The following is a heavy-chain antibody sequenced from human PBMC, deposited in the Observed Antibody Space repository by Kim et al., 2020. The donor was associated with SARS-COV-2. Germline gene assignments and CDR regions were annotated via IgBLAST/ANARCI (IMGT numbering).Heavy chain of an antibody. V-gene: IGHV3-53*01. J-gene: IGHJ6*02. D-gene: IGHD6-13*01. CDR1: GFTVSSNY. Sequence: GGSLRLSCAASGFTVSSNYMSWVRQAPGKGLEWVSVIYSGGSTYYADSVKGRFTISRDNSKNTLYLQMNSLRAEDTAVYYCARDRIAAAYYYYYGMDVWGQGTTVTVSS. CDR2: IYSGGST. CDR3: ARDRIAAAYYYYYGMDV.